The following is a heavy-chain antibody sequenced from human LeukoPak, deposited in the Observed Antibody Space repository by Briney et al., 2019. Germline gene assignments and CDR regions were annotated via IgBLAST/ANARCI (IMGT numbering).Heavy chain of an antibody. V-gene: IGHV4-59*01. Sequence: PSETLSLTCTVSGGSISSYYWSWIRQPPGKGLESIGYIYYTGSTNYNPSLESRVTMSVDTSKNQVSLKLSSVTAADTAVYYCARSGLYSYGSVDYWGQGTLVTVSS. D-gene: IGHD5-18*01. CDR1: GGSISSYY. CDR2: IYYTGST. CDR3: ARSGLYSYGSVDY. J-gene: IGHJ4*02.